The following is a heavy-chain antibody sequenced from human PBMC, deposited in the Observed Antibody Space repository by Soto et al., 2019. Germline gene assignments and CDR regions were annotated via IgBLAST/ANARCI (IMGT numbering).Heavy chain of an antibody. CDR2: IWYDGSNK. Sequence: QVQLVESGGGVVQPGRSLRLSCAASGFTFSSYGMHWVRQAPGKGLEWVAVIWYDGSNKYYADSVKGRFTISRDNSKNRQYLQMNSLRAEDTAVYYRARDLLWSTYYYYGMDVWGQGTTVTVSS. CDR3: ARDLLWSTYYYYGMDV. J-gene: IGHJ6*02. CDR1: GFTFSSYG. D-gene: IGHD3-3*01. V-gene: IGHV3-33*01.